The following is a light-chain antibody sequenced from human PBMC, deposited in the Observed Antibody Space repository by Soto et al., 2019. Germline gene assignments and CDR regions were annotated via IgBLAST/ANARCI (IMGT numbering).Light chain of an antibody. CDR2: DNN. Sequence: QSVLTQPPSVSAAPGQKVTISCSGSSSNIGNNYVSWYQQLPGTAPKLLIYDNNKRPSGIPDRFSGSKSGTSATLGITGLQSGEEADYYCETGDSSLSAGGEVFGGGTKLTVL. V-gene: IGLV1-51*01. J-gene: IGLJ2*01. CDR3: ETGDSSLSAGGEV. CDR1: SSNIGNNY.